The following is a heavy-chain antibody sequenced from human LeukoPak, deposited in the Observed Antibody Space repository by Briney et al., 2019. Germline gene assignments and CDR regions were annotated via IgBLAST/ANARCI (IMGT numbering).Heavy chain of an antibody. Sequence: SETLSLTCTVSGYSISSGDYWGWIRQPPGKGLEWIGYIYYSGSSNYSPSLKSRVTISVDTSKNQFSLKVSSVTAADTAVYYCARNARYNWFDPWGQGTLVTVSS. CDR1: GYSISSGDY. CDR3: ARNARYNWFDP. J-gene: IGHJ5*02. V-gene: IGHV4-61*08. CDR2: IYYSGSS.